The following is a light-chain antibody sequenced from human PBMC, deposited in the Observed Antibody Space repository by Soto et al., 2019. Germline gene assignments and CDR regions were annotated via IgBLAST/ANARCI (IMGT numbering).Light chain of an antibody. CDR2: DVN. V-gene: IGLV2-14*01. CDR1: SSDVGGYNY. J-gene: IGLJ1*01. Sequence: QPASVSGSPGQSITISCTGTSSDVGGYNYVSWYQQLPGKAPKLMIYDVNNRPSGVSNRFSGSKSGNTASLTISGLQAEDEADYYCSSYTGSSTFVFGTGTKLTVL. CDR3: SSYTGSSTFV.